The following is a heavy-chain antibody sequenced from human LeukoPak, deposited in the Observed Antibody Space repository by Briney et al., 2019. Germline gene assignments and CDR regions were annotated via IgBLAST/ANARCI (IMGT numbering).Heavy chain of an antibody. CDR3: ARGKDYYDSSGYYSAFDY. Sequence: SETLSLTCAVYGGSFSGYYWSWIRQPPGKGLEWIGEISHSGSTNYNPSLKSRVTISVDTSKNQFSLKLSSVTAADTAVYYCARGKDYYDSSGYYSAFDYWGQGTLVTVSS. CDR1: GGSFSGYY. D-gene: IGHD3-22*01. V-gene: IGHV4-34*01. CDR2: ISHSGST. J-gene: IGHJ4*02.